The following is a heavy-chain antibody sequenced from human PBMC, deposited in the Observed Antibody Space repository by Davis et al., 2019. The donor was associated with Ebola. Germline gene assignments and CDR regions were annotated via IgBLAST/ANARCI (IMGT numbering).Heavy chain of an antibody. J-gene: IGHJ4*02. CDR1: GFTFGDYA. Sequence: GGSLRLSCAASGFTFGDYAMHWVRQAPGKGLEWVSLISWDGRGTAYADSVRDRFSISRDNSRNFLYLQMDGLRAEDTALYYCTAYDSTFRNYWGQGTLVTVSS. CDR3: TAYDSTFRNY. CDR2: ISWDGRGT. V-gene: IGHV3-43D*03. D-gene: IGHD3-22*01.